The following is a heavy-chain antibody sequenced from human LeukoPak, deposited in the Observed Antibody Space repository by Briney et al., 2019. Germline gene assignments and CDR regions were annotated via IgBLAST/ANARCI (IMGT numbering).Heavy chain of an antibody. CDR2: IYHSGST. V-gene: IGHV4-38-2*02. CDR1: GYSISSGYY. J-gene: IGHJ5*02. D-gene: IGHD2-2*01. Sequence: SETLSLSCTVSGYSISSGYYWGWIRQPPGKGLEWIGSIYHSGSTYYNPSLKSRVTISVDTSKNQFSLKLSSVTAADTAVYYCARDPRLDCSSTSCYNWFDPWGQGTLVTVSS. CDR3: ARDPRLDCSSTSCYNWFDP.